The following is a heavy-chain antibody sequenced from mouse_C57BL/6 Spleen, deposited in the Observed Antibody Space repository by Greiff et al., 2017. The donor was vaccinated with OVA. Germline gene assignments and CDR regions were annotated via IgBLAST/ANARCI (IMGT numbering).Heavy chain of an antibody. V-gene: IGHV2-2*01. CDR3: ARKSDGNYGFAY. CDR2: IWSGGST. D-gene: IGHD2-1*01. Sequence: QVHVKQSGPGLVQPSQSLSITCTVSGFSLTSYGVHWVRQSPGKGLEWLGVIWSGGSTDYNAAFISRLSISKDNSKSQVFFKMNSLQADDTAIYYCARKSDGNYGFAYWGQGTLVTVSA. J-gene: IGHJ3*01. CDR1: GFSLTSYG.